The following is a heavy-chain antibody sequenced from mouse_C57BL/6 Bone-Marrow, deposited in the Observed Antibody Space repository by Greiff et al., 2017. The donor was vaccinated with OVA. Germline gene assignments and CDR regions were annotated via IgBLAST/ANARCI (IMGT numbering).Heavy chain of an antibody. Sequence: EVQLQQSGAELVRPGASVKLSCTASGFNIKDDYMLWVKQRPEQGLEWIGWIDPENGDTEYASKFQGKATITADTSSNTAYLQLSSLTSEDTAVYYCTTHYDGYPAWFAYWGQGTLVTVSA. CDR3: TTHYDGYPAWFAY. CDR1: GFNIKDDY. CDR2: IDPENGDT. J-gene: IGHJ3*01. D-gene: IGHD2-3*01. V-gene: IGHV14-4*01.